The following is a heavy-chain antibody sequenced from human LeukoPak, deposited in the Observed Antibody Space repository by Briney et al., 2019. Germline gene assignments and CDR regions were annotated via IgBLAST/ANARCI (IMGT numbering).Heavy chain of an antibody. D-gene: IGHD5-12*01. CDR2: IYYSGST. CDR3: TMLATNSSRTVTHY. CDR1: GCSITGGSLN. Sequence: WETLTVTCTVSGCSITGGSLNWVWIRQPPGKGLEWIGSIYYSGSTYYNPSLKSRVTISVDTSKNQFSLKLSSVTAADTAVYYSTMLATNSSRTVTHYWGQGTLVTVSS. V-gene: IGHV4-39*01. J-gene: IGHJ4*02.